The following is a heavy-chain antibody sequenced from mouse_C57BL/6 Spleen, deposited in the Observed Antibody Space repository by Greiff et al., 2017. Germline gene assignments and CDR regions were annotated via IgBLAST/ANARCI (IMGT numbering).Heavy chain of an antibody. D-gene: IGHD2-5*01. Sequence: VQLQQPGAELVKPGASVKLSCKASGYTFTSYWMHWVKQRPGQGLEWIGMIHPNSGSTNYNEKFKSKATLTVDKSSSTAYMQLSSLTSEDSAVYYCAREASYSNYFWFAYWGQGTLVTVSA. V-gene: IGHV1-64*01. CDR3: AREASYSNYFWFAY. J-gene: IGHJ3*01. CDR1: GYTFTSYW. CDR2: IHPNSGST.